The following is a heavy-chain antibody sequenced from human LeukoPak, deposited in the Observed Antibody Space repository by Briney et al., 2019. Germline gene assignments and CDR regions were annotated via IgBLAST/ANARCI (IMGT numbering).Heavy chain of an antibody. CDR1: GFTFSNAW. Sequence: PGGSLRLSCAASGFTFSNAWMSWVRQAPGKGLEWVGRIKSKSDGCTTAYAAPVKGRFTISRDDSKNTLYLQMNSLKLEDTAVYYCTTGRDYWGQGTLVTVSS. CDR3: TTGRDY. CDR2: IKSKSDGCTT. V-gene: IGHV3-15*01. J-gene: IGHJ4*02.